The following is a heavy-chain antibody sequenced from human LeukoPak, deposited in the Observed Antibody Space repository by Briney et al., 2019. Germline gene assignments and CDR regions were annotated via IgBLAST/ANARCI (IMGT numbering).Heavy chain of an antibody. CDR1: GFTFSGYA. CDR2: ISYDGSNK. V-gene: IGHV3-30*04. CDR3: AKDFRWSQDY. J-gene: IGHJ4*02. Sequence: GGSLRLSCAASGFTFSGYAMHWVRQAPGKGLEWVAVISYDGSNKYYADSVKGRFTISRDTSRNTVYLQMNSLRGEDTAVYYCAKDFRWSQDYWGQGTLVTVSS. D-gene: IGHD4-23*01.